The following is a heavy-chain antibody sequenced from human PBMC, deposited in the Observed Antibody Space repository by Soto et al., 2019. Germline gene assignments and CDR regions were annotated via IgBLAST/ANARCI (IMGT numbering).Heavy chain of an antibody. CDR1: GASVTRDGNC. Sequence: PSETLSLTCSVSGASVTRDGNCWTWIRQPPGKGLEFVASIYHGGSTFYNPSLRSRVTISLDRSKNQFSLKLTSVTAEDTAVYFCAKRRGAGGHFDYWGQGALVTVSS. CDR3: AKRRGAGGHFDY. J-gene: IGHJ4*02. V-gene: IGHV4-30-2*01. CDR2: IYHGGST. D-gene: IGHD2-15*01.